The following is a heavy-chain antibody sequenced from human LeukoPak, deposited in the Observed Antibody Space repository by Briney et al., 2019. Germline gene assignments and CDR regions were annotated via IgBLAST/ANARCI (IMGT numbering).Heavy chain of an antibody. J-gene: IGHJ6*03. D-gene: IGHD1-7*01. CDR1: GGSSSNYY. V-gene: IGHV4-34*01. Sequence: PSETLSLTCAVYGGSSSNYYWSWIRQPPGKGLEWIGEINDSGTINYNPSLMSRVTISVDKSKNQFSLKLSSVTAADTAVYYCARRWNYGRNYYIDVWGKGATVSVSS. CDR2: INDSGTI. CDR3: ARRWNYGRNYYIDV.